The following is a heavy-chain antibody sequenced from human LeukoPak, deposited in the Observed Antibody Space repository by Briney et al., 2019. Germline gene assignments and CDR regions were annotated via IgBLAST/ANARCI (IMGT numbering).Heavy chain of an antibody. J-gene: IGHJ4*02. CDR1: GFRFSDYG. CDR3: AKRRDYCSGGSCYSLDY. D-gene: IGHD2-15*01. Sequence: PGRSLRLSCAASGFRFSDYGMHWVRQARARGLEWVAVISSDGTKKAYADSVKGRFTISRDNSENTLYLQMSSLRAEDTAVYYCAKRRDYCSGGSCYSLDYWGQGTLVTVSS. CDR2: ISSDGTKK. V-gene: IGHV3-30*18.